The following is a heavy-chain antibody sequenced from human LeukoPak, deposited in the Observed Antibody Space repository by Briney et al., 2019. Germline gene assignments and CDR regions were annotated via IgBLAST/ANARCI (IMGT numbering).Heavy chain of an antibody. J-gene: IGHJ3*01. CDR2: IKSTRDGGAT. Sequence: PGGSLRLSCEASGFTFKNAWMIWVRQAPGKGPEWVGRIKSTRDGGATEYAAPLKGRFTISRDDSKNTVYLQMSSLITDDTGVHYCTTALNFDILTGLYQRIAAFDVWGQGTLVTVSS. V-gene: IGHV3-15*01. D-gene: IGHD3-9*01. CDR1: GFTFKNAW. CDR3: TTALNFDILTGLYQRIAAFDV.